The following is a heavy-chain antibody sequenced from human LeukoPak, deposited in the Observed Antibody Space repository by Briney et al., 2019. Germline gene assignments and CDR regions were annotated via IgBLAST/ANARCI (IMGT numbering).Heavy chain of an antibody. J-gene: IGHJ1*01. CDR3: ARAGIAARPDKYFQH. CDR2: ISWNSGSI. D-gene: IGHD6-6*01. V-gene: IGHV3-9*01. Sequence: PGGSLRLSCAASGFTFSSYAMHWVRQAPGKGLEWVSGISWNSGSIGYADSVKGRFTISRDNAKNSLYLQMNSLRAEDTALYYCARAGIAARPDKYFQHWGQGTLVTVSS. CDR1: GFTFSSYA.